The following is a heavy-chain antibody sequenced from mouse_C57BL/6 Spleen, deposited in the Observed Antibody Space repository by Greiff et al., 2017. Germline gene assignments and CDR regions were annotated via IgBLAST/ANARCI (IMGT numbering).Heavy chain of an antibody. CDR2: INYDGSST. CDR3: ARTVVAHWYFDV. J-gene: IGHJ1*03. Sequence: EVKLMESEGGLVQPGSSMKLSCTASGFTFSDYYMAWVRQVPEKGLEWVANINYDGSSTYYLDSLKSRFIISRDNAKNILYLQMSSLKSEDTATYYCARTVVAHWYFDVWGTGTTVTVSS. CDR1: GFTFSDYY. D-gene: IGHD1-1*01. V-gene: IGHV5-16*01.